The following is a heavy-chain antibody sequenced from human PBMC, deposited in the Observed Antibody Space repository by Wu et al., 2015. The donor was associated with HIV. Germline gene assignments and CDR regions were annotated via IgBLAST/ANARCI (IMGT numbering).Heavy chain of an antibody. CDR2: INPNTGDT. J-gene: IGHJ4*02. CDR1: DYTFTTYY. Sequence: QVQLVQSVAEVKKPGASMKVSCKASDYTFTTYYIHWVRQAAGQGLEWMGWINPNTGDTKYAQKFQGRVTMTRDTSITTAYMNLSRLRSDDTAVYFCARDIGHLSYXGTYAYWGQGTLVTVSS. V-gene: IGHV1-2*02. D-gene: IGHD6-13*01. CDR3: ARDIGHLSYXGTYAY.